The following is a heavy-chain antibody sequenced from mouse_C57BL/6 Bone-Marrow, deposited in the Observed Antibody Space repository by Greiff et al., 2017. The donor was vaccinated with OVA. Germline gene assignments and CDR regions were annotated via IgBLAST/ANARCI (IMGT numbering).Heavy chain of an antibody. V-gene: IGHV1-64*01. CDR3: ASDYDSFDY. D-gene: IGHD2-4*01. CDR2: IHPNSGST. J-gene: IGHJ2*01. Sequence: QVQLQQPGAELVKPGASVKLSCKASGYTFTSYWMHWVKQRPGQGLEWIGMIHPNSGSTNYNEKFKSKATLTVDKSSSTAYMQLSSPTSEDSAVYYCASDYDSFDYWGQGTTLTVSS. CDR1: GYTFTSYW.